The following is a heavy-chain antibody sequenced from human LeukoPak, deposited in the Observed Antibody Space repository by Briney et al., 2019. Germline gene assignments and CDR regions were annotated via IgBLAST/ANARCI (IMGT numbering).Heavy chain of an antibody. V-gene: IGHV1-2*02. CDR2: ISPNSGGT. D-gene: IGHD4-17*01. CDR1: GYTFTGYY. Sequence: ASVKVPCKASGYTFTGYYMHWVRQAPGQGLEWMGWISPNSGGTNYSQKFQGRVTMTRDTSISTAYMELSRLRSDDTAVYYCARDYGDYALNFDYWGQGTLVTVSS. CDR3: ARDYGDYALNFDY. J-gene: IGHJ4*02.